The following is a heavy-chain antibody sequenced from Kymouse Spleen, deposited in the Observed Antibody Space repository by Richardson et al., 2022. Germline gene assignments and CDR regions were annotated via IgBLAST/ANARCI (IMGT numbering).Heavy chain of an antibody. CDR1: GGSFSGYY. CDR2: INHSGST. D-gene: IGHD3-10*01. Sequence: QVQLQQWGAGLLKPSETLSLTCAVYGGSFSGYYWSWIRQPPGKGLEWIGEINHSGSTNYNPSLKSRVTISVDTSKNQFSLKLSSVTAADTAVYYCARGGVRGAPYYFDYWGQGTLVTVSS. J-gene: IGHJ4*02. CDR3: ARGGVRGAPYYFDY. V-gene: IGHV4-34*01.